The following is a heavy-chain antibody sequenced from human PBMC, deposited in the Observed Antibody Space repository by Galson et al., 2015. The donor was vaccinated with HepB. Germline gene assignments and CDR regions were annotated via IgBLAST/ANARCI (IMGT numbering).Heavy chain of an antibody. D-gene: IGHD5-18*01. CDR2: IRKKANSYTT. CDR1: GFTFSDYY. Sequence: SLRLSCAASGFTFSDYYMDWARQAPGKGLEWLGRIRKKANSYTTEYAASVKGRFTISRDDSKNSLYPQMNSLKTEDTAIYYCARVTSDVDFRGQGVLVTVSS. CDR3: ARVTSDVDF. J-gene: IGHJ4*02. V-gene: IGHV3-72*01.